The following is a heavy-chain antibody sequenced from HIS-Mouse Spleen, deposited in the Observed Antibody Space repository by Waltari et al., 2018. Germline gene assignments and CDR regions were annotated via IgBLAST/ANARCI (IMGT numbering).Heavy chain of an antibody. V-gene: IGHV4-31*03. CDR1: GGSISSGGYY. CDR2: IYYSGRT. D-gene: IGHD3-3*01. CDR3: ARSPYYDFWSGYSDNWFDP. J-gene: IGHJ5*02. Sequence: QVQLQESGPGLVKPSQTLSLTCTVSGGSISSGGYYWSWIRQHPGKGLEWIGYIYYSGRTHDIPALKSRVTISVDTSKNQFSLKLSSVTAADTAVYYCARSPYYDFWSGYSDNWFDPWGQGTLVTVSS.